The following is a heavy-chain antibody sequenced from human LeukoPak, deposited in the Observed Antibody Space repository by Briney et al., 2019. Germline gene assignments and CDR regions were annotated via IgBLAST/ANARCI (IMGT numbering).Heavy chain of an antibody. CDR3: AKVAFGGIAVAGPFDY. V-gene: IGHV3-9*03. CDR1: GFTFGDYA. CDR2: ISWNSGSI. Sequence: GGSLRLSCAASGFTFGDYAMHWVRQAPGKGLEWVSGISWNSGSIGYADSVKGRFTISRDNAKNSLYLQMNSLRADDMALYYCAKVAFGGIAVAGPFDYWGQGTLVTVSS. J-gene: IGHJ4*02. D-gene: IGHD6-19*01.